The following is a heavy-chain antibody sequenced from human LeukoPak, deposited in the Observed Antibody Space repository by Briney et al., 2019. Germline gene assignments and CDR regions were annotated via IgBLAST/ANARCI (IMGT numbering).Heavy chain of an antibody. D-gene: IGHD6-13*01. CDR2: ISGSGAST. Sequence: GGSLRLSCAASGFTFSSYAMSWVRQAPGKGLEWVSLISGSGASTYYPDSVKGRFTISRDNSKNTLSLQMNSPRAEDTAVYYCAPDLRGSGWSLGDWGQGTLVTVST. CDR1: GFTFSSYA. CDR3: APDLRGSGWSLGD. V-gene: IGHV3-23*01. J-gene: IGHJ4*02.